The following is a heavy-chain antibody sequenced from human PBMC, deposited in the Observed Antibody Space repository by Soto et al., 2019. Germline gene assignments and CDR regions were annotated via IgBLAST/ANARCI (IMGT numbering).Heavy chain of an antibody. J-gene: IGHJ4*02. CDR1: GGSISSSSYY. Sequence: PSETLSLTCTVSGGSISSSSYYWGWIRQPPGKGLEWIGSIYYSGSTYYNPSLKSRVTISVDTSKNQFSLKLSSVTAADTAVYYCARLKAEDYYDSSGYYYYYFDYWGQGTLVTVSS. V-gene: IGHV4-39*01. D-gene: IGHD3-22*01. CDR3: ARLKAEDYYDSSGYYYYYFDY. CDR2: IYYSGST.